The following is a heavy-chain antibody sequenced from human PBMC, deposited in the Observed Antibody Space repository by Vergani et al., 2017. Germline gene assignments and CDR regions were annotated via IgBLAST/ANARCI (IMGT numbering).Heavy chain of an antibody. Sequence: QVQLQESGPGLVKPSQTLSLTCTVSGGSISSGSYYWSWIRQPAGKGLEWIGRIYTSGSTNYNPSLKSRVTISVDTSKNQFSLKLSSVTAADTAVYYCAREYYYDSSDAFDIWGQGTMVTGSS. CDR1: GGSISSGSYY. CDR3: AREYYYDSSDAFDI. V-gene: IGHV4-61*02. CDR2: IYTSGST. J-gene: IGHJ3*02. D-gene: IGHD3-22*01.